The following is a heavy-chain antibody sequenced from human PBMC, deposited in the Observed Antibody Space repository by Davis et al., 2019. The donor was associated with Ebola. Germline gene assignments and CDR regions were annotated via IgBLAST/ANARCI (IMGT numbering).Heavy chain of an antibody. J-gene: IGHJ5*02. CDR2: INPSGGST. V-gene: IGHV1-46*01. D-gene: IGHD1-26*01. CDR1: GYTFTSYY. CDR3: ARDPRYSGSYYSWFDP. Sequence: ASVKVSCKASGYTFTSYYMHWVRQAPGQGLEWMGIINPSGGSTSYAQKFQGRVTMTRDTSTSTVYMELSSLRSEDTAVYYCARDPRYSGSYYSWFDPWGQGTLVTVSS.